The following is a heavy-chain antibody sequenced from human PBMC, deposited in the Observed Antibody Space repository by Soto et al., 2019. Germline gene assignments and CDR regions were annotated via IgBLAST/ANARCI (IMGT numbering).Heavy chain of an antibody. J-gene: IGHJ4*02. CDR2: IYYSGNA. V-gene: IGHV4-31*03. CDR3: ARTSQRRTAYYLFDY. D-gene: IGHD3-22*01. Sequence: LSLTCTVSGDSVNSGGYYWTWIRQPPGKGLEWIGYIYYSGNAYYSPSLQSRVSISIDTSKNQFSLRLSSVTAADAAVYYCARTSQRRTAYYLFDYWGQGTLVTVSS. CDR1: GDSVNSGGYY.